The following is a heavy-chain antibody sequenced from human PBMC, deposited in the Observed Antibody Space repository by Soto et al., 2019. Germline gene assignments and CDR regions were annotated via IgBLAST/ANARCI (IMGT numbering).Heavy chain of an antibody. CDR1: GYTFTSYG. V-gene: IGHV1-18*01. D-gene: IGHD5-18*01. J-gene: IGHJ4*02. CDR3: ARAVRRIQLWYREPAGCEY. CDR2: ISAYNGNT. Sequence: QVRLVQSGAEVKKPGASVQVSCKASGYTFTSYGISWVRQAPGQGLEWMGWISAYNGNTNYAQKRQGRVTMTTDTSTSTAYMELRSLRSDDTAVYYCARAVRRIQLWYREPAGCEYWGQGSLVTVTS.